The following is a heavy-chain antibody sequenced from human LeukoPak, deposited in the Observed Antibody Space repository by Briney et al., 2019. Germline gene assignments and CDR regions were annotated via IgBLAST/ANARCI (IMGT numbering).Heavy chain of an antibody. D-gene: IGHD3-9*01. CDR3: ARVGDILTGYPYYFDY. CDR2: INFYNGNI. CDR1: GYTFTSYG. Sequence: ASVKVSCKASGYTFTSYGISWVRQAPGQGLEWMGWINFYNGNIDYAQKLQGRVTMTTDTSTSTAYMELRSLRSDDTAVYHCARVGDILTGYPYYFDYWGQGTLVTVSS. V-gene: IGHV1-18*01. J-gene: IGHJ4*02.